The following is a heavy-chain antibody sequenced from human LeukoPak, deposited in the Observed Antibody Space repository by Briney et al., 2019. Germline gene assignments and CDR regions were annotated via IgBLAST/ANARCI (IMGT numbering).Heavy chain of an antibody. CDR1: GFTVSSNY. Sequence: GGSLRLSCAASGFTVSSNYMSWVRQAPGKGLEWVSVIYSGGSTYYADSVKGRFTISRDNSKNTLYLQMNSLRAEDTAVYYCARDYYYHGMGVWGQGTTVTVSS. J-gene: IGHJ6*02. CDR2: IYSGGST. V-gene: IGHV3-53*01. CDR3: ARDYYYHGMGV.